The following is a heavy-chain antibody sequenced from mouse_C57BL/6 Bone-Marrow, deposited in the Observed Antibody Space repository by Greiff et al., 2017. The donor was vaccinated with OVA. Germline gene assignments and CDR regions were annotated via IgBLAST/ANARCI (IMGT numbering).Heavy chain of an antibody. CDR1: GFTFSDYG. D-gene: IGHD1-1*02. CDR2: ISSGSSTI. CDR3: ARGWSWFAY. Sequence: EVKLPESGGGLVKPGGSLKLSCAASGFTFSDYGMHWVRQAPEKGLEWVAYISSGSSTIYYADTVKGRFTISRENAKNTLFLKMTSPRSEDTAMYYCARGWSWFAYWGQGTLVTVSA. J-gene: IGHJ3*01. V-gene: IGHV5-17*01.